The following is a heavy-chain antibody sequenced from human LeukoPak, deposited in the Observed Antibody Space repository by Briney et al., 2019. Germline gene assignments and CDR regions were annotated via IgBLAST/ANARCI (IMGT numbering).Heavy chain of an antibody. D-gene: IGHD3-3*01. CDR1: GFTFSSYA. V-gene: IGHV3-30-3*01. Sequence: GGSLRLSCAASGFTFSSYAMHWVRQAPGKGLEWVAVISYDGSNKYYADSVKGRFTISRDNSKNTLYLQMNSLRAEDTAVYYCARDQFVVVPAAPYVLRLLEWLNGFDYWGQGTLVTVSS. J-gene: IGHJ4*02. CDR2: ISYDGSNK. CDR3: ARDQFVVVPAAPYVLRLLEWLNGFDY.